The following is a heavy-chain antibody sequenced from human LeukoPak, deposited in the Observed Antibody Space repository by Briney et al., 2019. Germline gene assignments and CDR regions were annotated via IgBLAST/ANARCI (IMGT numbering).Heavy chain of an antibody. D-gene: IGHD1-26*01. V-gene: IGHV4-59*12. CDR2: IYYSGST. J-gene: IGHJ4*02. Sequence: SETLSLTCTVSGGSISNYYWSWIRQPPEKGLEWIGYIYYSGSTNYNPSLKSRFTISVDTSKNQFSLKLSSVTAADTAVYYCARDPVGWGFFDYSGQGTLFTVSS. CDR1: GGSISNYY. CDR3: ARDPVGWGFFDY.